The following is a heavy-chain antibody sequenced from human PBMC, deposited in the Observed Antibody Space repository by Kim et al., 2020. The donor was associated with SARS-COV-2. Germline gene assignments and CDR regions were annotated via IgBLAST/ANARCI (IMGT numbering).Heavy chain of an antibody. D-gene: IGHD3-22*01. J-gene: IGHJ4*02. V-gene: IGHV3-30*01. CDR3: ARGNYYDSSGYYY. Sequence: ADSVKGRFTIARDNSKNTLYLQMNSLRAEDTAVYYCARGNYYDSSGYYYWGQGTLVTVSS.